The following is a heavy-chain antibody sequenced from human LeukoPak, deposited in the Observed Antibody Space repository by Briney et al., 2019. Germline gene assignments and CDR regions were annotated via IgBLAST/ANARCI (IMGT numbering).Heavy chain of an antibody. V-gene: IGHV3-74*01. Sequence: QTGGSLRLSCAASGFTFSSYWMHWVRQAPGKGLVWVSRINSDGSSTSYADSVKGRFTISRDNAKNTLYLQMNSLRAEDTAVYYCAKMGGGTYDKSPDYWGQGTLVTVSS. CDR1: GFTFSSYW. CDR3: AKMGGGTYDKSPDY. CDR2: INSDGSST. J-gene: IGHJ4*02. D-gene: IGHD1-26*01.